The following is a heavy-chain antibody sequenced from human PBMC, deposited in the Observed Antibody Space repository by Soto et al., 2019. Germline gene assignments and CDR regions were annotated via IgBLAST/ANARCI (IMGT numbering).Heavy chain of an antibody. CDR2: ISYDGSNK. CDR3: SRDGPGTLLAGGMGYYFDY. V-gene: IGHV3-30-3*01. D-gene: IGHD6-19*01. Sequence: QVQLVESGGGVVQPGRSLRLSCAASGFTFSISPMHWVRQAPGKGLEWVAVISYDGSNKNYADSVKGRFTISRDNSKNTLYLKMNSPRAEDTAVYHCSRDGPGTLLAGGMGYYFDYWGQGTLVTVSS. CDR1: GFTFSISP. J-gene: IGHJ4*02.